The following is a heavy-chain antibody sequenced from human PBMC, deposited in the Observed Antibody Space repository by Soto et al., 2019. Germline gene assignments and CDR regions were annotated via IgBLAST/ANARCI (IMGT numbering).Heavy chain of an antibody. D-gene: IGHD2-2*02. J-gene: IGHJ4*02. CDR2: IKQDGSEK. CDR3: ARGAWCSSASCYTGPEY. V-gene: IGHV3-7*01. CDR1: GFTFSSYW. Sequence: EVQLVESGGGLGQPGGSLRLSCAASGFTFSSYWMTWVRQAPGTGLEWVANIKQDGSEKYYVASVKGRFTISRDNAKNSLYLQMNSLRAADTAVYYCARGAWCSSASCYTGPEYWGQGTLVTVSS.